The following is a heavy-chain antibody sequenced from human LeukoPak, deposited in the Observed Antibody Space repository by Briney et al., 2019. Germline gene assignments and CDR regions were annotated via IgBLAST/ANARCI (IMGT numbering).Heavy chain of an antibody. CDR1: GGSIKSISYY. J-gene: IGHJ4*02. D-gene: IGHD1-26*01. V-gene: IGHV4-39*01. CDR2: VYYNGNT. CDR3: AGHRIVTSGIDC. Sequence: SETLSLTCNVSGGSIKSISYYWGWVRQPPGKGLEWTGSVYYNGNTYYSPSLKSRLTISVDTSKNQFSLKMTSVTAADTALYFCAGHRIVTSGIDCWGQGTLVAVSS.